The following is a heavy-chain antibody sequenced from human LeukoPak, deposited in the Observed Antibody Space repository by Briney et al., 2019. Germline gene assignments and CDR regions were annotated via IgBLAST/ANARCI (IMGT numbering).Heavy chain of an antibody. J-gene: IGHJ3*02. V-gene: IGHV3-53*01. CDR1: GFTFSDHY. CDR3: ARDPHGDAFDI. CDR2: IYSGGST. Sequence: GGSLRLSCAASGFTFSDHYMDWVRQAPGKGLEWVSVIYSGGSTYYADSVKGRFTISRDNSKNTLYLQMNSLRAEDTAVYYCARDPHGDAFDIWGQGTMVTVSS.